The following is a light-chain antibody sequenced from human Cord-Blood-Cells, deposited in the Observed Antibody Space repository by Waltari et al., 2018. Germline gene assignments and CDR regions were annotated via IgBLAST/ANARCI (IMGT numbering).Light chain of an antibody. V-gene: IGLV2-23*01. CDR1: SSDVGSYNL. Sequence: QSALTQPASVSGSSGQSITISCPGTSSDVGSYNLVSWYQQNPGKAPKLMIYEGSKRPSGVSNLCAGSKSCNTASLTSAGLQAEDEADYYCCSYAGSNTHVVFGGGTKLTVL. CDR3: CSYAGSNTHVV. J-gene: IGLJ2*01. CDR2: EGS.